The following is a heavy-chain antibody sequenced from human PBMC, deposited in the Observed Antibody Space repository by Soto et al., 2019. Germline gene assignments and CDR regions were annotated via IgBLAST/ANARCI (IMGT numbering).Heavy chain of an antibody. CDR3: ARHHGPTTSENWFDP. V-gene: IGHV1-18*01. D-gene: IGHD5-12*01. CDR1: GYTFFTYD. Sequence: QVHLVQSGVEVKTPGASVKVSCQASGYTFFTYDISWVRQAPGQGLEWMGWISTYSGDTKYAQKFQGRVTVTTDTATTKAYLELRSLRSDDTAVYYCARHHGPTTSENWFDPWGQGTLVTVSS. J-gene: IGHJ5*02. CDR2: ISTYSGDT.